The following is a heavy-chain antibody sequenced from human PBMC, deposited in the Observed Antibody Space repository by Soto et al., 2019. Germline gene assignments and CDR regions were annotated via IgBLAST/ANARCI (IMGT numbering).Heavy chain of an antibody. J-gene: IGHJ5*02. Sequence: EVQLVESGGGLVQPGGSLRLSCAASGFTFSSYSMNWVRQAPGKGLEWVSYISSSSSTIYYADSVKGRFTISRDNAKNSLYLQMNSLRDEDTAVYYCGRDFPTTTVTPTIGFDPWGQGTLVTVSS. V-gene: IGHV3-48*02. CDR2: ISSSSSTI. D-gene: IGHD4-17*01. CDR3: GRDFPTTTVTPTIGFDP. CDR1: GFTFSSYS.